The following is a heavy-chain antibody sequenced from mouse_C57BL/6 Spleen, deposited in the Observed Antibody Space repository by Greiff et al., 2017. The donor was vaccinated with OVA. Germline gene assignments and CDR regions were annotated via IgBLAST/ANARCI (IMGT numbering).Heavy chain of an antibody. V-gene: IGHV1-50*01. CDR2: IDPSDSYT. CDR3: ARGGGEAY. J-gene: IGHJ3*01. D-gene: IGHD1-1*02. CDR1: GYTFTSYW. Sequence: QVQLQQPGAELVKPGASVKLSCKASGYTFTSYWMQWVKQRPGQGLEWIGEIDPSDSYTNYNQKFKGKATLTVDTSSSTAYMQLSSLTSEDSAVYYCARGGGEAYWGQGTLVTVSA.